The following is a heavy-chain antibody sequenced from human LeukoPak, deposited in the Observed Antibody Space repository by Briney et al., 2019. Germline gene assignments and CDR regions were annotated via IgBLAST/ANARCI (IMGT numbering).Heavy chain of an antibody. J-gene: IGHJ4*02. V-gene: IGHV3-23*01. CDR2: ISGSGGST. CDR3: ARDPSADGIVGATGY. CDR1: GFTFSSYA. D-gene: IGHD1-26*01. Sequence: PGGSLRLSCAASGFTFSSYAMSWVRQAPGKGLEWVSAISGSGGSTYYADSVKGRFTISRDNSKNTLYLQMNSLRAEDTAVYYCARDPSADGIVGATGYWGQGTLVTVSS.